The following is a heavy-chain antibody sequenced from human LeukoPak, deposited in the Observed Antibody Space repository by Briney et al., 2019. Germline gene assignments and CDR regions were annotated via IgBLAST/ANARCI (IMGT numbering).Heavy chain of an antibody. Sequence: GSLRLSCAASGFTFSSYGMHWVGQAPGKGLDWVAFIRYDGSNKYYADSVKGRFTISRDNSKNTLYLQMNSLRAEDTAVYYCAKGGGYEAQYYYYYMDVWGKGTTVTISS. CDR2: IRYDGSNK. J-gene: IGHJ6*03. D-gene: IGHD5-12*01. CDR3: AKGGGYEAQYYYYYMDV. V-gene: IGHV3-30*02. CDR1: GFTFSSYG.